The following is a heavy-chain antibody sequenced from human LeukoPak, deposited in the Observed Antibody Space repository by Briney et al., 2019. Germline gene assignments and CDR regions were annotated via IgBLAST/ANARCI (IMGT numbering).Heavy chain of an antibody. D-gene: IGHD5-24*01. CDR2: ISSSDNTI. Sequence: GGSLRLSCAASGFTFSDYYMSWIRQAPGKGLEWVSSISSSDNTIYYTDSVKGRSTISRDNAKNSLYLQMKSLRAEDTAVYYCARGFYTYDQWGQGTLVTVSS. J-gene: IGHJ5*02. CDR3: ARGFYTYDQ. CDR1: GFTFSDYY. V-gene: IGHV3-11*04.